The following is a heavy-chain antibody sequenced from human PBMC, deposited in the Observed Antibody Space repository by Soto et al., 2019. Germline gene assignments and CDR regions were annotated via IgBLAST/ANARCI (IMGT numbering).Heavy chain of an antibody. Sequence: PSGTLSLTCTVSGGSISSSTYYWRWIRQPPGKGLEWIGTIYYSGSTYYNPSLKSRVTISVDTSKNQFSLKLSSVTAADTAVYYCASSGWFDPWGQGTLVTVSS. J-gene: IGHJ5*02. CDR3: ASSGWFDP. CDR1: GGSISSSTYY. CDR2: IYYSGST. V-gene: IGHV4-39*01.